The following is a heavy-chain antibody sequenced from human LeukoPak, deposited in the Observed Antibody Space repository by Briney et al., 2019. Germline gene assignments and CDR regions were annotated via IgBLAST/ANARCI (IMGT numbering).Heavy chain of an antibody. CDR1: GGSISSSSYY. J-gene: IGHJ4*02. CDR3: ARHGDYYDSSGYYYFDY. Sequence: SETLSLTCTVSGGSISSSSYYWGWVRQPPGKGLEWVGSIYYSGSTYYNPSLKSRVTISVDTSKNQFPLKLSSVTAADTAVYYCARHGDYYDSSGYYYFDYWGQGTLVTVSS. D-gene: IGHD3-22*01. V-gene: IGHV4-39*01. CDR2: IYYSGST.